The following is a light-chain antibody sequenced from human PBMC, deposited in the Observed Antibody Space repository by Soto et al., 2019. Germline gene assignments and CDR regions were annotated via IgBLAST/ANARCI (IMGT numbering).Light chain of an antibody. CDR3: QQYYPT. CDR2: GAS. Sequence: DIQLAQSPSSLAASVGDRFTITCRASQSVGSYLNWYQQKPGKGPTLLIYGASAVQSGVPSRFSGSGTGTDFTLTISCLQSEDFATYYCQQYYPTFGQGTKVDIK. J-gene: IGKJ1*01. CDR1: QSVGSY. V-gene: IGKV1-39*01.